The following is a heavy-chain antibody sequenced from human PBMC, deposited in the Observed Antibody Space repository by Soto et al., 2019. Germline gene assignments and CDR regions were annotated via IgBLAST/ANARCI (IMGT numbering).Heavy chain of an antibody. CDR1: GYSFAGYW. Sequence: LGESLKISCKGSGYSFAGYWITWVRQMPGKGLEWMGRIDPSDSQTYYSPSFRGHVTISAAKSITTVFLQWSSLRASDTAMYYCARQLYESDSGPNFQYYFAPWGQGPRVTGSS. CDR3: ARQLYESDSGPNFQYYFAP. J-gene: IGHJ4*02. D-gene: IGHD1-26*01. CDR2: IDPSDSQT. V-gene: IGHV5-10-1*01.